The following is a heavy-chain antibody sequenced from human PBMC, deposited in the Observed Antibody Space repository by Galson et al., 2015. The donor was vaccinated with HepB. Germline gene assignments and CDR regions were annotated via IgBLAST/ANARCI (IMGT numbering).Heavy chain of an antibody. Sequence: SETLSLTCTVSGGSISSSSYYWGWIRQPPGKGLEWIGSIYYSGSTYYNPSLKSRVTISVDTSKNQFSLKLSSVTAADTAVYYCARVAADLKVAFGDYYYGMDVWGQGTTVTVSS. CDR3: ARVAADLKVAFGDYYYGMDV. V-gene: IGHV4-39*01. CDR1: GGSISSSSYY. J-gene: IGHJ6*02. D-gene: IGHD2-15*01. CDR2: IYYSGST.